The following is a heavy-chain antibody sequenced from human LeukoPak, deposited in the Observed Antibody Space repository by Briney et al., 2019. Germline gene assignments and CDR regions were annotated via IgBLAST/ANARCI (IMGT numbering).Heavy chain of an antibody. D-gene: IGHD6-13*01. CDR1: GYTFTGYY. CDR3: ARSGLVPRYNWFDP. CDR2: INPNSGGT. J-gene: IGHJ5*02. Sequence: ASVKVSCKASGYTFTGYYMHWVRQAPGQGLEWMGWINPNSGGTNYAQKFQGRVTMTRDTSISTAYMELRRLRSDDTAVYYCARSGLVPRYNWFDPWGQGTLVTVSS. V-gene: IGHV1-2*02.